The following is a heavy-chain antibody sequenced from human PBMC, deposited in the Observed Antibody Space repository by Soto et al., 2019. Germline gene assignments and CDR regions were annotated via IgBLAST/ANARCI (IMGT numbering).Heavy chain of an antibody. D-gene: IGHD3-10*01. CDR2: ISTFSGNT. CDR1: GYTFTNYG. J-gene: IGHJ2*01. V-gene: IGHV1-18*03. CDR3: ARDYGSRTTPWYFDL. Sequence: QVQLVQSGAEVKKPGASVKVSCKASGYTFTNYGISWVRQAPGQGLEWMGWISTFSGNTNYAQKLQSRVTMTTDTSTSTAYMELTSLRSDDMAVYYCARDYGSRTTPWYFDLWGRGTLVTVSS.